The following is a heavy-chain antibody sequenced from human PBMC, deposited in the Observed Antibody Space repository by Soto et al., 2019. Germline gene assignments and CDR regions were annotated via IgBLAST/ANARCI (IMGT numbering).Heavy chain of an antibody. CDR1: GFSVRDHY. V-gene: IGHV3-72*01. CDR2: TRNKPDGYTT. CDR3: VREGFFTLDH. Sequence: VQLVESGGGVVQPGGSLRLSCAASGFSVRDHYMDWFRQAPGKGLEWVGLTRNKPDGYTTEHAASVKGRFVISRDDSENSVYLQMNSLKFEDTAVYYCVREGFFTLDHWGQGILVTVSS. J-gene: IGHJ4*02.